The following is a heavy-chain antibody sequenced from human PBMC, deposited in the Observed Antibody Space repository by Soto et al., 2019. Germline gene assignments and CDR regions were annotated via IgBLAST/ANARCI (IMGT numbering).Heavy chain of an antibody. CDR2: IKQDGSDK. D-gene: IGHD2-15*01. V-gene: IGHV3-7*01. CDR1: GFTFSSHW. CDR3: ARDLGVALATLTLDS. Sequence: GGSLRLSCAASGFTFSSHWMTWVRQAPGKGLEWVANIKQDGSDKYYVDSVKGRFTISRDNAKNSLYLQMNSLRAEDTAVYHCARDLGVALATLTLDSWG. J-gene: IGHJ5*01.